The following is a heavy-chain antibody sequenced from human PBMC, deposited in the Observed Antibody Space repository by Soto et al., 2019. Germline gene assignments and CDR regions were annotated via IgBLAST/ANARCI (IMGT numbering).Heavy chain of an antibody. CDR3: ARDLVKKYGDPPYFDY. V-gene: IGHV1-69*08. Sequence: QVQLVQSGAEVKKPGSSVKVSCKASGGTFSSYTISWVRQAPGQGLEWMGRIIPILGIANYAQKLQGRVTITAEKSTSTAYMELSSLRSEDTAVYYCARDLVKKYGDPPYFDYWGQGTLVTVSS. D-gene: IGHD4-17*01. J-gene: IGHJ4*02. CDR1: GGTFSSYT. CDR2: IIPILGIA.